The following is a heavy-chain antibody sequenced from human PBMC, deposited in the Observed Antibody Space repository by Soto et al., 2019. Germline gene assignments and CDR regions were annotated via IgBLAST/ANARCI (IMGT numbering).Heavy chain of an antibody. Sequence: GGSLRLSCAASGFTFNSYGMHWVRQAPGKGLEWVALIWYDGRNTYYTDSVKGRFTVSRDNSKNTLSLQMTSLRAEDTAVYYCAKGRSRYSDYDLDYWGQGTLVTVSS. J-gene: IGHJ4*02. CDR2: IWYDGRNT. CDR3: AKGRSRYSDYDLDY. D-gene: IGHD5-12*01. CDR1: GFTFNSYG. V-gene: IGHV3-33*06.